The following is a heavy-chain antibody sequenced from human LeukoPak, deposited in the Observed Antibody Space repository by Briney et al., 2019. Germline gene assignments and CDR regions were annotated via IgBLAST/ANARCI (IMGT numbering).Heavy chain of an antibody. CDR2: IYTSGST. D-gene: IGHD6-13*01. J-gene: IGHJ6*03. CDR1: GGSVSSYY. Sequence: PSETLSLTCTVSGGSVSSYYWSWIRQPAGKGLEWIGRIYTSGSTNYNPSLKTRVTMSVDTSKNQFSLKLSFVTAADTAVYYCARSAAAGTVGYYYYYMDVWGKGTTVTVSS. CDR3: ARSAAAGTVGYYYYYMDV. V-gene: IGHV4-4*07.